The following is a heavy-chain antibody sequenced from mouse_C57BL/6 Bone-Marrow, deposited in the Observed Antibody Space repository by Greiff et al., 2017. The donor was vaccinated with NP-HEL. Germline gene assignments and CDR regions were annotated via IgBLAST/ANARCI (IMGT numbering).Heavy chain of an antibody. V-gene: IGHV1-74*01. D-gene: IGHD6-2*01. CDR1: GYTFTGYW. CDR3: AISSLYWDFDG. Sequence: VQLQQPGAELVKPGASVKVSCKASGYTFTGYWMHWVKQRPGQGLEWMGRIHPSDSDTNSNQKFTGKATLTVDRSSSTADMQLSSLTSGDTAVYYCAISSLYWDFDGWGTGTTVTVA. J-gene: IGHJ1*03. CDR2: IHPSDSDT.